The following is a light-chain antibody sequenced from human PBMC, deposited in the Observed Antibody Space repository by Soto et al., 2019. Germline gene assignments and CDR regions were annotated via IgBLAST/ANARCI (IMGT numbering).Light chain of an antibody. Sequence: QSVLTQPASVSGSPGQSITISCTGTSNDVGGYNYVSGYQQHPAKAPKVMIYDVSNRPSGVSNRFSGSKSGNTASLTISGLQAEDEADYYCYSYTSSSTYVFVTGTKVTVL. V-gene: IGLV2-14*03. CDR3: YSYTSSSTYV. J-gene: IGLJ1*01. CDR1: SNDVGGYNY. CDR2: DVS.